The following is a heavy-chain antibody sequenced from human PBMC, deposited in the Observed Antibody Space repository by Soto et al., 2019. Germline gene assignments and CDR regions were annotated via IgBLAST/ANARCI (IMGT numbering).Heavy chain of an antibody. CDR1: GYIFAGYV. CDR3: ARGPCTNGVCNFDY. Sequence: QVQLVQSGAEVKKPGASVKVSCKASGYIFAGYVIHWVRQAAGQSLEWMGWINAGNDNTKYSQKFQGRVTITKDTSASTTYMELSSLRSEDTAVFYCARGPCTNGVCNFDYWGQGTLVIVSS. J-gene: IGHJ4*02. CDR2: INAGNDNT. D-gene: IGHD2-8*01. V-gene: IGHV1-3*01.